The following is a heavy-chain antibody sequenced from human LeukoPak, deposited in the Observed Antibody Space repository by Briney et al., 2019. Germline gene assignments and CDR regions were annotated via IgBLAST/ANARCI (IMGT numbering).Heavy chain of an antibody. V-gene: IGHV5-51*01. J-gene: IGHJ4*02. CDR1: GYSFSTYW. Sequence: GGSLKISCKGSGYSFSTYWIGWVRQMPGKGLEWMGIIYPGDSDTRYSPSFQGQVTISADKSISTAYLQWSSLQASDTAMYYCARLLRNIAAAVYFFDYWGQGTLVTVSS. CDR2: IYPGDSDT. CDR3: ARLLRNIAAAVYFFDY. D-gene: IGHD6-13*01.